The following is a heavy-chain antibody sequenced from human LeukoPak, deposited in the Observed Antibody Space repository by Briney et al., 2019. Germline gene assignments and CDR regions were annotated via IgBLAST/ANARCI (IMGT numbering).Heavy chain of an antibody. V-gene: IGHV4-59*01. D-gene: IGHD3-22*01. CDR3: ARLTYYYDSSGYRNNWFDP. J-gene: IGHJ5*02. CDR1: GGSISSYY. Sequence: SETLSLTCTVSGGSISSYYWSWIRQPPGKGLEWIGYIYYSGSTNYSPSLKSRVTISVDTSKNQFSPKLSSVTAADTAVYYCARLTYYYDSSGYRNNWFDPWGQGTLVTVSS. CDR2: IYYSGST.